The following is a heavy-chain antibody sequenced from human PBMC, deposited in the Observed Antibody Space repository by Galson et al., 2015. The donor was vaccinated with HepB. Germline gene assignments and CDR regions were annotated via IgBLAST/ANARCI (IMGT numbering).Heavy chain of an antibody. CDR1: KFSFSDYA. D-gene: IGHD2-8*01. Sequence: SLRLSCAASKFSFSDYAMSWVRQAPGKGLEWLSFISGSSISTYYANSVKGRFTISRDNSNNMLYLQMNSLRAEDTAVYYCAKDQNCTKSVCYTYFYNGMDVWGQGTTVTVSS. CDR2: ISGSSIST. V-gene: IGHV3-23*01. CDR3: AKDQNCTKSVCYTYFYNGMDV. J-gene: IGHJ6*02.